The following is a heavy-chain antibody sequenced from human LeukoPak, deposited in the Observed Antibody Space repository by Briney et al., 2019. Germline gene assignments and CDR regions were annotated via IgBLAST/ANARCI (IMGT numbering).Heavy chain of an antibody. V-gene: IGHV3-23*01. CDR1: GFTFSTYA. J-gene: IGHJ4*02. Sequence: GGSLRLSCAASGFTFSTYAMSWVRQAPGKGLEWVSGISGTGDNTNYADSVKGRFTISRDNSKNTLYLQMNSLRAEDTAVYYCAKDKWRWAQPFFDYWGQGTLVTVSS. CDR3: AKDKWRWAQPFFDY. CDR2: ISGTGDNT. D-gene: IGHD2-15*01.